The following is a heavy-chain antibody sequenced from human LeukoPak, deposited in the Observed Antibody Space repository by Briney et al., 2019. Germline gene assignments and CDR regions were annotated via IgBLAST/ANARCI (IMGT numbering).Heavy chain of an antibody. CDR3: AKETGSGSPYSDY. CDR2: ISWNGGSI. CDR1: GFTFDNYA. Sequence: GGSLRLSCAASGFTFDNYAMHWVRQAPVKGLEWVADISWNGGSIGYADSVQGRFTISRDNAKNSLYLQMNSLRAEDTALYYCAKETGSGSPYSDYWGQGTLVTVSS. V-gene: IGHV3-9*01. D-gene: IGHD6-19*01. J-gene: IGHJ4*02.